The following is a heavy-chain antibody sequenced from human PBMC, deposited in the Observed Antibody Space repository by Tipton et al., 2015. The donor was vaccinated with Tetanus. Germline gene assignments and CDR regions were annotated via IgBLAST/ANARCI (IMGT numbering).Heavy chain of an antibody. Sequence: SLRLSCAGYGFTFSRYSMNWVRQAPGKGLEWVSSISGSSNYINYADSVKGRFTISRANARNSLYLQMNSLRGDDTGVYFCARVHTPGLLGRYPLDYWGQGTLVTVSS. CDR3: ARVHTPGLLGRYPLDY. CDR2: ISGSSNYI. CDR1: GFTFSRYS. V-gene: IGHV3-21*01. J-gene: IGHJ4*02. D-gene: IGHD3-9*01.